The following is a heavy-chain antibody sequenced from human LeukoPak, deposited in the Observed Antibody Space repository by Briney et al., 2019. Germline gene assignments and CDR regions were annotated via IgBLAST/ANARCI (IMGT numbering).Heavy chain of an antibody. CDR3: ARAAVVVAALSWFDP. V-gene: IGHV4-59*01. D-gene: IGHD2-15*01. CDR2: IYYSGST. J-gene: IGHJ5*02. Sequence: SETLSLTCTVSGGSISSYYWSWIRQPPGKGLGWIGYIYYSGSTNYNPSLKSRVTISVDTSKNQFSLKLSSVTAADTAVYYCARAAVVVAALSWFDPWGQGTLVTVSS. CDR1: GGSISSYY.